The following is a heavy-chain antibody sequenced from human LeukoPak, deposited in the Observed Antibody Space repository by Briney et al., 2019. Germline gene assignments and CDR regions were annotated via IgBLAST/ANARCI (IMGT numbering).Heavy chain of an antibody. V-gene: IGHV3-43*01. CDR1: GFTFDRHT. Sequence: GGSLRLSCAASGFTFDRHTMQWVRQPPGKGPEWVSLIGWDGTNIDYADSVKGRFTISRDNSKNFVYLQMHSLRTEDTALYYCTKDMEWGMDVWGQGTTVIVSS. D-gene: IGHD3-3*01. J-gene: IGHJ6*02. CDR2: IGWDGTNI. CDR3: TKDMEWGMDV.